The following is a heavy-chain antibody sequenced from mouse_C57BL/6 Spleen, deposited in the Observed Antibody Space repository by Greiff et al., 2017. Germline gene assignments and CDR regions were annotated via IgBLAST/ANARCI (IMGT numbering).Heavy chain of an antibody. CDR3: ARALLLRAMDY. CDR2: INYDGSST. J-gene: IGHJ4*01. Sequence: EVKVVESEGGLVQPGSSMKLSCTASGFTFSDYYMAWVRQVPEKGLEWVANINYDGSSTYYLDSLKSRFIISRDNAKNILYLQMSSLKSEDTATYYCARALLLRAMDYWGQGTSVTVSS. D-gene: IGHD1-1*01. CDR1: GFTFSDYY. V-gene: IGHV5-16*01.